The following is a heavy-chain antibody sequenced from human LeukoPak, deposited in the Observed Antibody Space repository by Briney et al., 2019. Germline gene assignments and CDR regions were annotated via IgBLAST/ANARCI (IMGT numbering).Heavy chain of an antibody. Sequence: GASVKVSCKASGFTFTSSAVQWVRQARGQRLEWIGWIVVGSGNTNYAQKFQGRVTITADESTSTAYMELSSLRSEDTAVYYCARGRIVGATGYGMDVWGQGTTVTVSS. CDR3: ARGRIVGATGYGMDV. CDR1: GFTFTSSA. CDR2: IVVGSGNT. J-gene: IGHJ6*02. V-gene: IGHV1-58*01. D-gene: IGHD1-26*01.